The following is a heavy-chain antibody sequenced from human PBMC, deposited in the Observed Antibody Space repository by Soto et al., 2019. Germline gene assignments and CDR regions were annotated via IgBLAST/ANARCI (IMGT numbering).Heavy chain of an antibody. CDR1: GDSISSGGYY. J-gene: IGHJ4*02. CDR3: ARVDVDATMVDC. V-gene: IGHV4-31*03. D-gene: IGHD5-18*01. CDR2: IYYSGST. Sequence: QVQLQESGPGLVKPSQTLSLTCTVSGDSISSGGYYWSWIRQHPGKGLEWIGYIYYSGSTDYNPSHKSRVTISVDTSKNQFSLKLSSVTAADTAVYYCARVDVDATMVDCWGQGTLVTVSS.